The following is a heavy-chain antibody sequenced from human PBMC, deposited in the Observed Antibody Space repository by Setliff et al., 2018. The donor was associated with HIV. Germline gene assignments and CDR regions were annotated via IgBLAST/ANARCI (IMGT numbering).Heavy chain of an antibody. CDR2: IYNSGYS. V-gene: IGHV4-4*08. Sequence: SSETLSLTCKVSGAPISSYYWNWIRQPPGKGLEWIGYIYNSGYSNSKPSLKSRVTISVDTSKNHFSLKLNSVTAADTAVYYCEAATVGETGYCGIDVWGPGTTVTVSS. J-gene: IGHJ6*02. CDR1: GAPISSYY. CDR3: EAATVGETGYCGIDV. D-gene: IGHD1-26*01.